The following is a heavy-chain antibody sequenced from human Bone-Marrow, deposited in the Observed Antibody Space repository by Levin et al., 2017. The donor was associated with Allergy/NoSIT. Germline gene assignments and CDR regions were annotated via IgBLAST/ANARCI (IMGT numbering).Heavy chain of an antibody. CDR2: MNLNGSRT. J-gene: IGHJ6*02. Sequence: GVSLRLSCAASGFLFDDYGMSWVRQVPGKGLEWVAGMNLNGSRTGYADSVEDRFTISRDNAKSSLCMQMHRWTVEDTALYRCARHMYRQDYYYGMDVWGQGTTVTVSS. D-gene: IGHD2-2*01. CDR3: ARHMYRQDYYYGMDV. V-gene: IGHV3-20*01. CDR1: GFLFDDYG.